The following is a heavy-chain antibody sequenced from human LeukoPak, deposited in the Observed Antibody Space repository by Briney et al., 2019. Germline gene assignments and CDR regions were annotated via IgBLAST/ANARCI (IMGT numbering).Heavy chain of an antibody. CDR1: GGSISSSSYY. D-gene: IGHD1-26*01. V-gene: IGHV4-39*07. CDR3: ARGGGIVGATRVFDY. Sequence: SETLSLTCTVSGGSISSSSYYWGWIRQPPGKGLEWIGSIYYSGSTYYNPSLKSRVTISVDTSKNQFSLKLSSVTAADTAVYYCARGGGIVGATRVFDYWGQGTLVTVSS. J-gene: IGHJ4*02. CDR2: IYYSGST.